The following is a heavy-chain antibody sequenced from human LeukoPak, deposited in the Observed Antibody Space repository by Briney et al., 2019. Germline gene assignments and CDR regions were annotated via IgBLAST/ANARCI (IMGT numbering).Heavy chain of an antibody. CDR1: GGSISSSSYY. Sequence: PSETLSLTCTVSGGSISSSSYYWGWIRQPPGKGLEWIGSIYYSGSTYYNPSLKSRVTISVDTSKNQFSLKLSSVTAADTAVYYCAKSGCSGTRCYVNLWGQGTLVTVSS. V-gene: IGHV4-39*01. CDR2: IYYSGST. J-gene: IGHJ4*02. D-gene: IGHD2-2*01. CDR3: AKSGCSGTRCYVNL.